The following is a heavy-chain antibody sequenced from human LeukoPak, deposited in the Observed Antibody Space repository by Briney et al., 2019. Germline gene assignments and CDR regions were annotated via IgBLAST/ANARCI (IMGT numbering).Heavy chain of an antibody. D-gene: IGHD1-26*01. V-gene: IGHV3-30*18. CDR3: AKDRVKWELLGVFDY. Sequence: PGGSLRLSCAASGFTFSSYGMHWVRQAPGKGLEWVAVISYDGSNKYYADSVKGRFTISRDNSKNTLYLQMNSLRAEDTAVYYCAKDRVKWELLGVFDYWGQGTLVTVSS. J-gene: IGHJ4*02. CDR2: ISYDGSNK. CDR1: GFTFSSYG.